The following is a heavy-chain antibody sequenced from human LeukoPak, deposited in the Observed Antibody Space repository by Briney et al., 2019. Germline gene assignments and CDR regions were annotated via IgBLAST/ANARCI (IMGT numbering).Heavy chain of an antibody. J-gene: IGHJ4*02. V-gene: IGHV4-34*01. Sequence: SETLSLTCVVYGMSFSGYYWSWVRQPPGKGLEWIGEINHSGSTNYNPPLKSRVTISVDTSRTRLSPKRRPGTAAATAVCEGARARRPNSLFDYWGQGTLVTASS. CDR3: ARARRPNSLFDY. CDR2: INHSGST. CDR1: GMSFSGYY.